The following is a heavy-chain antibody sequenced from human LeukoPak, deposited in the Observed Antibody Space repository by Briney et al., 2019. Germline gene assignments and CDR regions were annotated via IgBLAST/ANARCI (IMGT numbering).Heavy chain of an antibody. Sequence: PGGSLRLSCAASGFTLSSYGMHWVRQAPGKGLEGVAVISYDGNNKYYADSVKGRFTISRDNSKNTLYLQMNILRPEDTAEYYWAKAGLTVPTMVVYFDYWGQGTLVTVS. V-gene: IGHV3-30*18. CDR1: GFTLSSYG. J-gene: IGHJ4*02. CDR3: AKAGLTVPTMVVYFDY. D-gene: IGHD4-11*01. CDR2: ISYDGNNK.